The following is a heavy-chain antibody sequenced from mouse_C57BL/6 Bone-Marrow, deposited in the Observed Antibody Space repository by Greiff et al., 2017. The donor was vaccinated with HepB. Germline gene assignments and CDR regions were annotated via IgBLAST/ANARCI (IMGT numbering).Heavy chain of an antibody. CDR1: GYSITSGYY. D-gene: IGHD5-1*01. CDR2: ISYDGSN. Sequence: DVKLQESGPGLVKPSQSLSLTCSVTGYSITSGYYWNWIRQFPGNKLEWMGYISYDGSNNYNPSLKNRISITRDTSKNQFFLKLNSGTTEDTATYYCARTLYLWGQGTTLTVSS. J-gene: IGHJ2*01. CDR3: ARTLYL. V-gene: IGHV3-6*01.